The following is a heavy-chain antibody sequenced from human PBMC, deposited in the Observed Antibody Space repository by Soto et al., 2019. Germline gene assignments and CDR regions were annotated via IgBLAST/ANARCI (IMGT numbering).Heavy chain of an antibody. CDR1: GFTFSSYS. CDR3: ASRIAAVSDY. CDR2: ICGSGGST. V-gene: IGHV3-23*04. J-gene: IGHJ4*02. D-gene: IGHD6-6*01. Sequence: EVQLVESGGGLVKPGGSLRLSCAASGFTFSSYSMNWVRQAPGKGLEWVSAICGSGGSTYYADSVKGRFTISRDNSKNTLYLQMNSLRAEDTAVYYCASRIAAVSDYWGQGTLVTVSS.